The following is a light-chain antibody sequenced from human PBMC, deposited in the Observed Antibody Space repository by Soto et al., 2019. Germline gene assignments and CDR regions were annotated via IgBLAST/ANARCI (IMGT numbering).Light chain of an antibody. CDR1: SSNIGRNT. CDR2: TSN. Sequence: QSVLTQPPSASGTPGQRVIISCSGSSSNIGRNTVNWYQQVPGTAPKLLIYTSNQRPSGVPDRFSGSKSGTSASLAISGLQSEDEADYYCAAWDDSLNGWVFGGGTKLTVL. V-gene: IGLV1-44*01. J-gene: IGLJ3*02. CDR3: AAWDDSLNGWV.